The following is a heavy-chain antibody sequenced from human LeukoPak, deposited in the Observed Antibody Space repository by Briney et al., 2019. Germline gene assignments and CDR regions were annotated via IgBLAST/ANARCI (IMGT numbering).Heavy chain of an antibody. J-gene: IGHJ3*02. CDR1: GFTVSSNY. CDR2: IYSGGNT. D-gene: IGHD1-26*01. V-gene: IGHV3-53*01. Sequence: GGSLRLSCAASGFTVSSNYMSWVRQAPGKGLEWVSIIYSGGNTYYADSVKARFNISRDNPKNTVYLQVKSLRAEDTAVYYCARGGDIVGATRSAFDIWGQGTMVTVSS. CDR3: ARGGDIVGATRSAFDI.